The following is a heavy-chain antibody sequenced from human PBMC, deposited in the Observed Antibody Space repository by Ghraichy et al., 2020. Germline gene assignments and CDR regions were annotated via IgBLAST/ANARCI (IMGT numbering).Heavy chain of an antibody. CDR2: IYYGGSA. Sequence: LSLTCTVSGGSISSYYWSWIRQPPGKGLEWIAYIYYGGSANYNSSLKSRVTISVDTSKKQFSLKLSSVTAADTAVYYCASLDCSTTSCYGGWFDPWGQGTLVTVSS. CDR1: GGSISSYY. J-gene: IGHJ5*02. V-gene: IGHV4-59*01. D-gene: IGHD2-2*01. CDR3: ASLDCSTTSCYGGWFDP.